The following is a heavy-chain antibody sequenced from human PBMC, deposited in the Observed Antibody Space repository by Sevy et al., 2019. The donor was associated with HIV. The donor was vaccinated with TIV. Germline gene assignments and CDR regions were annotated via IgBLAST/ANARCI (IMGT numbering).Heavy chain of an antibody. CDR1: GYTFTSYY. CDR2: INPSGGST. Sequence: ASVKVSCKASGYTFTSYYMHWVRQAPGQGLEWMGIINPSGGSTSYAQKFQGRVTMTRDTSTSTVYMELSSLRSEDTAVYYWARVITMVQGVIRRDDAFDIWGQGTMVTVSS. D-gene: IGHD3-10*01. V-gene: IGHV1-46*03. CDR3: ARVITMVQGVIRRDDAFDI. J-gene: IGHJ3*02.